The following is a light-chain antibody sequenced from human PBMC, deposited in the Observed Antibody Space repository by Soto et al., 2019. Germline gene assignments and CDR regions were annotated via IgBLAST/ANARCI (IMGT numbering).Light chain of an antibody. CDR3: HHYGGSPIT. J-gene: IGKJ5*01. CDR2: GAS. V-gene: IGKV3-20*01. CDR1: QSVNSDY. Sequence: EIVLTQSPGTLSLSPGERATLSCRASQSVNSDYLGWFQQKPGQAPRLLIYGASTRATGIPDRFSGSGSGTEFTLTISRLQPEDFEVYYCHHYGGSPITFGQGTRLEIK.